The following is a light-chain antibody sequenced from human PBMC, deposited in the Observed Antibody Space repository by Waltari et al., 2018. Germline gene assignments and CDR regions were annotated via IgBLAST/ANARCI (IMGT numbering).Light chain of an antibody. V-gene: IGLV2-23*02. CDR1: SSDIGPYNL. CDR3: CSYTTSMTFDVF. J-gene: IGLJ2*01. CDR2: EVN. Sequence: QSALTQPASVSGSPGQSITISCTGTSSDIGPYNLVYWYQHHPGKAPKVIIYEVNKRPAGVSKRFSGSESGWTASLTISGRQAEDEADYYCCSYTTSMTFDVFFGRGTKLTVL.